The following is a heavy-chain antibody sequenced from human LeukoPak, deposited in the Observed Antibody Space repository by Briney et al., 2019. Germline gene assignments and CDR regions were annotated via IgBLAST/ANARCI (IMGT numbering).Heavy chain of an antibody. CDR1: GFTFSSYA. CDR2: ISYDGSNK. J-gene: IGHJ5*02. V-gene: IGHV3-30-3*01. D-gene: IGHD2-2*01. Sequence: GGSLGLSCAASGFTFSSYAMHWVRQAPGKGLEWVAVISYDGSNKYYADSVKGRFTISRDNSKNTLYLQMNSLRAEDTAVYYCARDMTGYCSSTSCYDGFDPWGQGTLVTVSS. CDR3: ARDMTGYCSSTSCYDGFDP.